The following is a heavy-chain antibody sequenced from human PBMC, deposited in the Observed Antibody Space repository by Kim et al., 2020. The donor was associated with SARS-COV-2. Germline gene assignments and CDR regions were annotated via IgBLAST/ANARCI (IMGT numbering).Heavy chain of an antibody. CDR1: GFTFSSYS. Sequence: GGSLRLSCAASGFTFSSYSMNWVRQAPGKGLEWVSSISSSSSYIYYADSVKGRFTISRDNAKNSLYLQMNSLRAEDTAVYYCARDAPLTDRIDLIGGMDVWGQGTTVTVSS. CDR2: ISSSSSYI. J-gene: IGHJ6*02. CDR3: ARDAPLTDRIDLIGGMDV. V-gene: IGHV3-21*01. D-gene: IGHD1-26*01.